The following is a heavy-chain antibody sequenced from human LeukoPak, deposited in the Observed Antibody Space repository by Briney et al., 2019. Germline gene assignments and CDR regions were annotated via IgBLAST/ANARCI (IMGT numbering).Heavy chain of an antibody. CDR1: GGSISSGGYS. Sequence: PSETLSLTCAVSGGSISSGGYSWSWIRQPPGKGLEWIGYIYHSGSTYYNPSLKSRVTISVDRSKNQFSLKLSSVTAADTAVYYCARDASIGGYNWFDPWGQGTLVTVSS. V-gene: IGHV4-30-2*01. D-gene: IGHD3-16*01. CDR3: ARDASIGGYNWFDP. J-gene: IGHJ5*02. CDR2: IYHSGST.